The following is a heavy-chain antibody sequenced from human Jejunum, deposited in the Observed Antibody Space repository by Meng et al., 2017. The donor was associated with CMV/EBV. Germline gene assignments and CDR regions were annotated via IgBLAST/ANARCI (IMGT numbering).Heavy chain of an antibody. CDR2: ISGSGGST. CDR1: A. D-gene: IGHD2-2*01. J-gene: IGHJ4*02. V-gene: IGHV3-23*01. CDR3: AKEPLGYCSSTSCYRGGYLDY. Sequence: AMSWVRQAPGKGLEWVSAISGSGGSTYYADSVKGRFTISRDNSKNTLYLQMNSLRAEDTAVYYCAKEPLGYCSSTSCYRGGYLDYWGQGTLVTVSS.